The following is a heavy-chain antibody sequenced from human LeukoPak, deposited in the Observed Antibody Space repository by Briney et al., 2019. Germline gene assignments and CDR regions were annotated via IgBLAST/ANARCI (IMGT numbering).Heavy chain of an antibody. D-gene: IGHD4-23*01. CDR3: SIIKYGGNSGYHFDY. V-gene: IGHV3-23*01. CDR1: GFNFNYFA. J-gene: IGHJ4*02. CDR2: IGDSGSGG. Sequence: GGSLRLSCSASGFNFNYFAMSWIRQAPGKRLEWGSTIGDSGSGGSYADSVRGRFTISRDNSKNIVYLQMHSLRVDDSAVYYCSIIKYGGNSGYHFDYWGQGTLVTVSS.